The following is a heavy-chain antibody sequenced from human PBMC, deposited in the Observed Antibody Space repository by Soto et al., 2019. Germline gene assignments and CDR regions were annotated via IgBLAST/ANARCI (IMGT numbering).Heavy chain of an antibody. CDR1: GFTFSHYG. CDR2: INSGGGTK. CDR3: ARDPEGINDFDY. V-gene: IGHV3-48*03. D-gene: IGHD2-21*01. J-gene: IGHJ4*02. Sequence: EVQLVESGGGLVQPGGSLRLSCAASGFTFSHYGMNWARQDPGRGLEWVTHINSGGGTKSYSDSVKGRFTISRDDAKNTLYLQMNSLRADDTAIYYCARDPEGINDFDYWGQGTLVTVSS.